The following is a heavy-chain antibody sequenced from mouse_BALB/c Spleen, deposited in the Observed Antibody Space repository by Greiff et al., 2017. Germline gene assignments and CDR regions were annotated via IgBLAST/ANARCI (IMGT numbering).Heavy chain of an antibody. V-gene: IGHV14-3*02. D-gene: IGHD2-4*01. CDR2: IDPANGNT. Sequence: VQLQQSGAELVKPGASVKLSCTASGFNIKDTYMHWVKQRPEQGLEWIGRIDPANGNTKYDPKFQGKATITADTSSNTAYLQLSSRTSEDTAVYSCAREGSDYDGYAMDYWGPGTSVTVSA. J-gene: IGHJ4*01. CDR3: AREGSDYDGYAMDY. CDR1: GFNIKDTY.